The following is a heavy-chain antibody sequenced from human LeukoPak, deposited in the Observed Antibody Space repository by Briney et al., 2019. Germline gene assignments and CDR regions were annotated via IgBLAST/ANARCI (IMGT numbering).Heavy chain of an antibody. CDR1: GFTLSNAW. CDR3: TTDPRTSHYYDSSGYYNWFDP. V-gene: IGHV3-15*01. J-gene: IGHJ5*02. Sequence: GGSLRLSCAASGFTLSNAWMSWVRQAPGKGLEWVGRIKSKTDGGTTDYAAPVKGRFTISRDDPKNTLYLQMNSLKTEDPAVYYCTTDPRTSHYYDSSGYYNWFDPWGQGTLVTVSS. CDR2: IKSKTDGGTT. D-gene: IGHD3-22*01.